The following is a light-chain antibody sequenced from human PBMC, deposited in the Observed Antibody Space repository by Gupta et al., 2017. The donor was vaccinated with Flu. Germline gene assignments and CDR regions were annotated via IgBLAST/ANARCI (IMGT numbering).Light chain of an antibody. J-gene: IGLJ1*01. CDR1: SSDVGGYNY. Sequence: QSALTQPPSASGSPGQSVTISCTGTSSDVGGYNYVSWYQQHPGKAPKLMIYEVSKRPSGGPDRFSGSKSGSTASLTVSGLQAEDEADYYCSSYAGSNTPYVFGTGTKVTVL. CDR2: EVS. V-gene: IGLV2-8*01. CDR3: SSYAGSNTPYV.